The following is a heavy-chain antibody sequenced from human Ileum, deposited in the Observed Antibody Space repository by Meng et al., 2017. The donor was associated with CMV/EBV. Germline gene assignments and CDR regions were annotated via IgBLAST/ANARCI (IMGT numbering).Heavy chain of an antibody. Sequence: ASVKVSCKTSGYTFIGYYIHWVRQAPGQGLEWMGWINPNSGDANSAQRFQGRVTMTGDTSISTVYMELSRLTSDDTAVYFCARDISSAIPNYYAMDVWGQGSSVTYSS. D-gene: IGHD2-2*02. J-gene: IGHJ6*02. CDR3: ARDISSAIPNYYAMDV. CDR2: INPNSGDA. V-gene: IGHV1-2*02. CDR1: GYTFIGYY.